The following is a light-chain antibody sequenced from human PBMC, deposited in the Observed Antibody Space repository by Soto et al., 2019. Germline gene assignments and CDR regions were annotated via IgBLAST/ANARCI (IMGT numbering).Light chain of an antibody. J-gene: IGKJ2*01. Sequence: DIVMTQSPDSLAVFLGERATISCRSSESLLYNSNKKSYLAWYQQKPGQPPRLLIHWASTRESGVPDRFSGSGSGTDFTLTITSLQAEDVAVYYCQQHYSLPPTFGQGTKLEIK. CDR3: QQHYSLPPT. CDR1: ESLLYNSNKKSY. CDR2: WAS. V-gene: IGKV4-1*01.